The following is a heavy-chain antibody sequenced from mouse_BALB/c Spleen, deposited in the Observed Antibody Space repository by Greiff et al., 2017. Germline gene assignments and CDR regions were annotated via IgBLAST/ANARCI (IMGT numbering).Heavy chain of an antibody. CDR1: GYSITSDYA. D-gene: IGHD2-10*02. CDR3: AAYLYGNYGFAY. CDR2: ISYSGST. V-gene: IGHV3-2*02. Sequence: EVQLVESGPGLVKPSQSLSLTCTVTGYSITSDYAWNWIRQFPGNTLEWMGYISYSGSTSYNPSLKSRISITRDTSKNQFFLQLNSVTTEDTATYYCAAYLYGNYGFAYWGQGTLVTVSA. J-gene: IGHJ3*01.